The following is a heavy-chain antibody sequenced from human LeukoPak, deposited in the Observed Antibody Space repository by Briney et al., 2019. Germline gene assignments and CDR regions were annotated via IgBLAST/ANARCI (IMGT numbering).Heavy chain of an antibody. CDR1: GGSISSGGYY. J-gene: IGHJ4*02. Sequence: SETPSLTCTVSGGSISSGGYYWSWIRQHPGKGLEWIGYIYYSGSTYYNPSLKSRVTISVDTSKNQFSLKLSSVTAADTAVYYCARRRDGYNYVGKPENYFDYWGQGTLVTVSS. V-gene: IGHV4-31*03. CDR2: IYYSGST. D-gene: IGHD5-24*01. CDR3: ARRRDGYNYVGKPENYFDY.